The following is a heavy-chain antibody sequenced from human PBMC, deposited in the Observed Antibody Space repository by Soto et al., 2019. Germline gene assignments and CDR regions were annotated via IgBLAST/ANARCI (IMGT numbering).Heavy chain of an antibody. CDR3: ARRARPDFYYMDV. D-gene: IGHD6-6*01. Sequence: VQLAESGGGWAQPGGSLRLSWAASGFTLRGYAMDWVRQAPGKGLEYVSGISSNGVGTYYANSVQGRFTVSRDNSKNTVYLQMGSLRPEDMSVYYCARRARPDFYYMDVWGKGTTVTVSS. CDR1: GFTLRGYA. J-gene: IGHJ6*03. V-gene: IGHV3-64*01. CDR2: ISSNGVGT.